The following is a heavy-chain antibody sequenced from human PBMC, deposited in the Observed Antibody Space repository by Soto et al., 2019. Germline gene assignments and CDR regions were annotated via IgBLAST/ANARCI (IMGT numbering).Heavy chain of an antibody. V-gene: IGHV3-7*01. CDR1: GFTFSSYW. D-gene: IGHD5-12*01. J-gene: IGHJ4*02. CDR3: ARETTLESHDPLDIVATIGFDY. CDR2: IKQDGSEK. Sequence: QTGGSLRLSCAASGFTFSSYWMSWVRQAPGKGLEWVANIKQDGSEKYYVDSVKGRFTISRDNAKNSLYQQMNSLRAEDTAVYYCARETTLESHDPLDIVATIGFDYWGQGTLVTVSS.